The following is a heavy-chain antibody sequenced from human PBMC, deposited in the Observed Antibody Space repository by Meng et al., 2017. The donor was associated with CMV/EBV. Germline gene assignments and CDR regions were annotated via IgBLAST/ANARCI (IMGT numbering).Heavy chain of an antibody. J-gene: IGHJ6*02. CDR2: ISYDGSNK. Sequence: GESLKISCAASGFTFSSYAMHWVRQAPGKGLEWVAVISYDGSNKYYADSVKGRFTISRDNSKNTLYLQMNGLRAEDTAVYYCASSTMIVVVFYGMDVWGQGTTVTVSS. D-gene: IGHD3-22*01. CDR3: ASSTMIVVVFYGMDV. V-gene: IGHV3-30*04. CDR1: GFTFSSYA.